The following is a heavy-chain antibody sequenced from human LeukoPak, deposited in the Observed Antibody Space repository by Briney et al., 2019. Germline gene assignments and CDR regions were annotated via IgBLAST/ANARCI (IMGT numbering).Heavy chain of an antibody. V-gene: IGHV3-33*01. CDR3: ARGNSYTSPYYFDY. J-gene: IGHJ4*02. CDR2: IFSDGYTK. Sequence: GGSLRLSCAASGFIFSTYGLHWVRQAPGKGLEWVAVIFSDGYTKYYAASVKGRFTISRDNSKNTLYLQMNSLRDEDTAVYFCARGNSYTSPYYFDYWGQGTLVTVSS. D-gene: IGHD5-18*01. CDR1: GFIFSTYG.